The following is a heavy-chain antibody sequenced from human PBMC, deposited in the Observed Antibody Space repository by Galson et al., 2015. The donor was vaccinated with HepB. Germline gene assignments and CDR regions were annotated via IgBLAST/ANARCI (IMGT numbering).Heavy chain of an antibody. Sequence: SVKVSCKASGYSFTGYYVHWVRQAPGQGLEWMGWINPNTGRTKYPQKFQGRVTMTRDTSISTAYMALSRLRSGDTAVYYCARLAWDFLSTRCYRVVGDYWGQGTLVTVSS. CDR2: INPNTGRT. V-gene: IGHV1-2*02. CDR1: GYSFTGYY. J-gene: IGHJ4*01. CDR3: ARLAWDFLSTRCYRVVGDY. D-gene: IGHD2-2*02.